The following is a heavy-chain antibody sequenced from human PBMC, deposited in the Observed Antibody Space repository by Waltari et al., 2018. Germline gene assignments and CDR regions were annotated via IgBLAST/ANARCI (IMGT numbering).Heavy chain of an antibody. J-gene: IGHJ5*02. CDR1: GGSISSSSYY. Sequence: QLQLQESGPGLVKPSETLSLTCTVSGGSISSSSYYWGWIRQPPGKGLEWIGSIYYSGSTYYNPSLKSRVTISVDTSKNQFSLKLSSVTAADTAVYYCARGSMITFGGVIVIPNWFDPWGQGTLVTVSS. D-gene: IGHD3-16*02. CDR2: IYYSGST. V-gene: IGHV4-39*07. CDR3: ARGSMITFGGVIVIPNWFDP.